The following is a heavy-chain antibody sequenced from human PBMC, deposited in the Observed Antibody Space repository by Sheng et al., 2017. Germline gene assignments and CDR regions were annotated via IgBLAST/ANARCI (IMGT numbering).Heavy chain of an antibody. V-gene: IGHV4-61*02. CDR3: ARVCGEENCSSPTPAFDI. CDR1: GGSISSGSYY. J-gene: IGHJ3*02. CDR2: IYTSGST. Sequence: QVQLQESGPGLVKPSQTLSLTCTVSGGSISSGSYYWSWIRQPAGKGLEWIGRIYTSGSTNYNPSLKSRVTISVDTSKNQFSLKLSSVTAADTAVYYCARVCGEENCSSPTPAFDIWGQGTMVTVSS. D-gene: IGHD2-2*01.